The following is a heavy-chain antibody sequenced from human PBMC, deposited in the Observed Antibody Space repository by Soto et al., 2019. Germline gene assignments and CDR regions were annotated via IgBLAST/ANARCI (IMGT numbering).Heavy chain of an antibody. Sequence: SETLSLTCSVPGGAISSYYWSWVRQPAGKGLEWIGRVFSSGSTNYNASLKSRVTMSIDTSKNEVSLTLRSVTAADTGVYYCARVAFSYFGMDVWGPGTTVTV. CDR2: VFSSGST. CDR3: ARVAFSYFGMDV. V-gene: IGHV4-4*07. J-gene: IGHJ6*02. D-gene: IGHD3-3*02. CDR1: GGAISSYY.